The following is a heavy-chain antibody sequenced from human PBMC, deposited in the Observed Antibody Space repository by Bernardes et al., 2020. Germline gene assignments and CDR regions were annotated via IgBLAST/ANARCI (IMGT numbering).Heavy chain of an antibody. CDR2: IDWTDDK. CDR3: ARSVMGATDKAFDF. V-gene: IGHV2-70*11. Sequence: SGPTLVKPTQTLTLTCTFSGFSLNTPGMCLNWIRQPPGKALEWLARIDWTDDKHLSTSLATRLTISKDTSRNQVFFALTNVDPGDSATYYCARSVMGATDKAFDFWGQGTLVSVAS. CDR1: GFSLNTPGMC. J-gene: IGHJ4*02. D-gene: IGHD1-26*01.